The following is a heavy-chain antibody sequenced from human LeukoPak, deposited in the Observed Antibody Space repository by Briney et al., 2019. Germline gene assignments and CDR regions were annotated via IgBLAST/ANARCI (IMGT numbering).Heavy chain of an antibody. D-gene: IGHD2/OR15-2a*01. CDR1: GFSFSSHW. CDR2: ISGDGSIT. J-gene: IGHJ4*02. V-gene: IGHV3-74*03. CDR3: AKIVTTR. Sequence: GGSLRLSCAASGFSFSSHWMHWVRQAPGKGLVWASRISGDGSITTYADSVKGRFTISRDNAKNTLYLQMNSLRAEDTAVYYCAKIVTTRWGQGTLVTVSS.